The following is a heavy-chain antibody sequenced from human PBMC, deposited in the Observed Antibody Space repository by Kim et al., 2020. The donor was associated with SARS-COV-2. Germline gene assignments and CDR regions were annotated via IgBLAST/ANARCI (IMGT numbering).Heavy chain of an antibody. Sequence: GGSLRLSCSASGFTFNTDGMHWVRQAPGKGLEWVAVIWFDGSDQYYADSVKGRFTISRDNSKDTLYLQMRSLRADDTAVYYCARGPHYDSWSGYSDYYYGMDVWGQGTTVTVSS. CDR1: GFTFNTDG. D-gene: IGHD3-3*01. J-gene: IGHJ6*02. V-gene: IGHV3-33*01. CDR2: IWFDGSDQ. CDR3: ARGPHYDSWSGYSDYYYGMDV.